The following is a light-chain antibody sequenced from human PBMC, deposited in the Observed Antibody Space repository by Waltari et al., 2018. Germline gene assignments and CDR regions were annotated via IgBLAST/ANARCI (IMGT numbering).Light chain of an antibody. Sequence: DIVMTQSPDSLAVSPGERATINCKSSQSVLYSSNNKNYLAWYQQKPGQAPKVLIYWASTRESGVPDRFSGSGSGTDFTLTISSLQAEDVAVYYCQQYYNTPTFGGGTKVEIK. V-gene: IGKV4-1*01. CDR2: WAS. CDR3: QQYYNTPT. J-gene: IGKJ4*01. CDR1: QSVLYSSNNKNY.